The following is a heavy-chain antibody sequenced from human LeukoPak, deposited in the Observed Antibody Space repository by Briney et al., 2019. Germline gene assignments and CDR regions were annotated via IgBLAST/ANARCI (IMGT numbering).Heavy chain of an antibody. CDR3: ARELGSGWWAHAFDI. J-gene: IGHJ3*02. D-gene: IGHD6-19*01. CDR1: GGTFSSYA. CDR2: IIPIFGTA. V-gene: IGHV1-69*05. Sequence: SVKVSCKASGGTFSSYAISWVRQAPGQGLEWMGGIIPIFGTANYAQKFQGRVTITTDESTSTAYMELSSLRSEDTAVYYCARELGSGWWAHAFDIWGQGTMVTVSS.